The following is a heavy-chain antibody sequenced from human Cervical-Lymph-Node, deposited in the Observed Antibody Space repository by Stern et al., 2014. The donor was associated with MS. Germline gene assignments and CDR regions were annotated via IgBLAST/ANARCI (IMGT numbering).Heavy chain of an antibody. CDR2: INPSGGST. D-gene: IGHD3-22*01. CDR1: GYTFTSYY. CDR3: ARDVGYYDSSGYYPGGADY. Sequence: QVQLGQSGAEVKKPGASVKVSCKASGYTFTSYYMHWVRQAPGQGLEWMGIINPSGGSTSYAQKFQGRVTMTPDKSTSTVYMALSSLRSEDTAVYYCARDVGYYDSSGYYPGGADYWGQGTLVTVSS. V-gene: IGHV1-46*01. J-gene: IGHJ4*02.